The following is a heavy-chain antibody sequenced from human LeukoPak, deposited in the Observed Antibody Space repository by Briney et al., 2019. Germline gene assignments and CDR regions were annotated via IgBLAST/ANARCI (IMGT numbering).Heavy chain of an antibody. J-gene: IGHJ5*02. CDR1: GYTFTSYG. CDR2: ISAYNGNT. D-gene: IGHD3-3*01. V-gene: IGHV1-18*01. Sequence: ASVKVSCKASGYTFTSYGISWVRLAPGQGLEWMGWISAYNGNTNYAQKIQGRVTMTTDTSTSTAYMELRSLRSDDTAVYYCARDESGYYSSWFDPWGQGTLVTVSS. CDR3: ARDESGYYSSWFDP.